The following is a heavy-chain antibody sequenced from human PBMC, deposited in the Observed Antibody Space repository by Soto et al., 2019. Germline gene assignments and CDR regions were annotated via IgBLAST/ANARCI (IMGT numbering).Heavy chain of an antibody. D-gene: IGHD1-26*01. J-gene: IGHJ6*02. CDR1: GFTFSSYS. V-gene: IGHV3-48*02. Sequence: GSLRLSCAASGFTFSSYSMNWVRQAPGKGLEWGSYISSSSSTIYYADSVKGRFTISRDNAKNSIYLQMNSLRDEDTVVYYCARYQGRGSYYDYYYGMDVWGQGT. CDR3: ARYQGRGSYYDYYYGMDV. CDR2: ISSSSSTI.